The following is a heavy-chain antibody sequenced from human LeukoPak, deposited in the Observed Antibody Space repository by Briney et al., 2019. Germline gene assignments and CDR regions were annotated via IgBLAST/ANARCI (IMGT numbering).Heavy chain of an antibody. D-gene: IGHD3-22*01. CDR2: ISCYNGDT. CDR3: ARDPSNSSGYHAHFDS. Sequence: ASVKVSCKASGYTFTHHGISWVRQAPGQGLEWMGWISCYNGDTIYAQNVQGRVTMTTDAPTKTAYIELRSLRSDDTAMYYCARDPSNSSGYHAHFDSWGQGTLVTVSS. V-gene: IGHV1-18*01. CDR1: GYTFTHHG. J-gene: IGHJ4*02.